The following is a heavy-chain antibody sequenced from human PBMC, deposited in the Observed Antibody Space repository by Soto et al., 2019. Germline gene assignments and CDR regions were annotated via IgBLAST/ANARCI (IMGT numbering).Heavy chain of an antibody. CDR2: IWYDGSNK. CDR1: GFMFRSHG. Sequence: QVHLVESGGGVVQPGRSLRLSCAASGFMFRSHGMHWIRQAPGKGLEWVAVIWYDGSNKYYADSVKGRFTISRDNSKNTLYLQMNSLRVEDTAVYYCGPDTLDYWGQGTLVTVSS. CDR3: GPDTLDY. V-gene: IGHV3-33*01. J-gene: IGHJ4*02.